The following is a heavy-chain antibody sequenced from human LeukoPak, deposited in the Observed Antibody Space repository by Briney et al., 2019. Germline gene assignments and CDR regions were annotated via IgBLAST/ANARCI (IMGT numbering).Heavy chain of an antibody. CDR3: ARRSSGSYSVGGYYCYMDV. Sequence: GESLQISCKGSGYSCTSYWIGWVRQLPGKGLEWMGIIYPCDSDTRYRPSFQGQVTISADKSISTAYLQWSSLKASDTAMYYCARRSSGSYSVGGYYCYMDVWGKGTTVTVSS. V-gene: IGHV5-51*01. CDR2: IYPCDSDT. D-gene: IGHD1-26*01. J-gene: IGHJ6*03. CDR1: GYSCTSYW.